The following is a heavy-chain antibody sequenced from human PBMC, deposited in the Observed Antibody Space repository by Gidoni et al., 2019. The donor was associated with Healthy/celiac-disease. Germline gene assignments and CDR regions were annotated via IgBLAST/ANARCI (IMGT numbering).Heavy chain of an antibody. D-gene: IGHD6-19*01. V-gene: IGHV3-66*01. CDR2: IYSGGST. J-gene: IGHJ4*02. Sequence: EVQLVASGGGLVQPGGSLRLSCAASGFTVSSNYMSWVRQAPGKGLEWVSVIYSGGSTYYADSVKGRFTISRDNSKNTLYLQMNSLRSEDTAVYYCARRGSSGWSLGFDYWGQGTLVTVSS. CDR1: GFTVSSNY. CDR3: ARRGSSGWSLGFDY.